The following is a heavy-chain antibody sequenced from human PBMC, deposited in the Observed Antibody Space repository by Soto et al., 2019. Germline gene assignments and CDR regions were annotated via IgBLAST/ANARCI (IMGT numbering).Heavy chain of an antibody. V-gene: IGHV1-8*01. D-gene: IGHD3-3*01. J-gene: IGHJ6*02. CDR3: ARSFGVVTSYYYYYGMDV. Sequence: ASVKVSCKASGYTFTSYDINWVRQATGQGLEWMGWMNPNSGNTGYAQKFQGRVTMTRNTSISTAYMELSSLRSEDTAVYYCARSFGVVTSYYYYYGMDVWGHGTTVTVS. CDR2: MNPNSGNT. CDR1: GYTFTSYD.